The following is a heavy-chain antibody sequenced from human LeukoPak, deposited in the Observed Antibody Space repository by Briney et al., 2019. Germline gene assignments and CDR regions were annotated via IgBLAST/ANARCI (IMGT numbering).Heavy chain of an antibody. CDR1: GFMFTNYW. D-gene: IGHD3-3*01. CDR3: ARVNYDFWSGPYLDY. CDR2: IKQDGNEK. J-gene: IGHJ4*02. V-gene: IGHV3-7*01. Sequence: GGSLRLSCAASGFMFTNYWMSWVRQAPGKGLKWVANIKQDGNEKYYVDSVKGRFTISRDNAKHSLYLQMNSLRAEDTAVYYCARVNYDFWSGPYLDYWGQGTLVTVSS.